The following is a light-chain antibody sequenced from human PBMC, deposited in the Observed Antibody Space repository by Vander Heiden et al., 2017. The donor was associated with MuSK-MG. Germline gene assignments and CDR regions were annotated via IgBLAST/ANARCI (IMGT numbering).Light chain of an antibody. CDR3: SSYAGRNNVV. Sequence: QSALTHPPSASGSPGQSVTISCTGTSSDIGGYDYVSWYQQHPGKAPRLIIYEFSQRPSGVPDRFSASKSGNTASLTVSGLQAEDEADYYCSSYAGRNNVVFGGGTKLTVL. CDR2: EFS. J-gene: IGLJ2*01. CDR1: SSDIGGYDY. V-gene: IGLV2-8*01.